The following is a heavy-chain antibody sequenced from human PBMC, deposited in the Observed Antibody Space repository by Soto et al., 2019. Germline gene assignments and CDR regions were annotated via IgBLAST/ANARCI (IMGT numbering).Heavy chain of an antibody. CDR2: MNPNSGNT. J-gene: IGHJ4*02. D-gene: IGHD1-1*01. V-gene: IGHV1-8*01. CDR3: ARNLPNTGRFDN. CDR1: GYSFTSYD. Sequence: QVHLVQSGAEVKKPGASVKVSCKASGYSFTSYDINWVRQATGQGFEWLGWMNPNSGNTGYAQNFQDRVTMTRDTSISTAYMELSSLRSDDTAIYYCARNLPNTGRFDNWGQGTLVTVSS.